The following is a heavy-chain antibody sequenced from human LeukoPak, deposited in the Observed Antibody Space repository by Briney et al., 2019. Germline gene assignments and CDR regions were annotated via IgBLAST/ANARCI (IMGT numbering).Heavy chain of an antibody. D-gene: IGHD3-3*01. J-gene: IGHJ4*02. Sequence: SETLSLTCTVSGGSISSSSYYWGWIRQPPGKGLEWLGSNYYSGSTYYNPSLKSRVTISVDTSKNQFCLKLSSVTAADTAVYYCARSPVLRFLEWLLLLDYWGQGTLVTVSS. CDR1: GGSISSSSYY. CDR3: ARSPVLRFLEWLLLLDY. CDR2: NYYSGST. V-gene: IGHV4-39*01.